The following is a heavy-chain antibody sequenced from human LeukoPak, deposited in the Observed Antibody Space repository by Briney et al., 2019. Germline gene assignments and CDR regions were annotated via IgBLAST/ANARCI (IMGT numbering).Heavy chain of an antibody. J-gene: IGHJ4*02. V-gene: IGHV1-58*01. D-gene: IGHD3-3*01. CDR1: GFTFTSSA. CDR2: IVVGSGNT. Sequence: SVKVSCRASGFTFTSSAVQWVRQARGQRLEWIGWIVVGSGNTNYAQKFQERVTITRDMSTSTAYMELSSLRAEDTAVYYCAREGYDFWSGSHPGFDYWGQGTLVTVSS. CDR3: AREGYDFWSGSHPGFDY.